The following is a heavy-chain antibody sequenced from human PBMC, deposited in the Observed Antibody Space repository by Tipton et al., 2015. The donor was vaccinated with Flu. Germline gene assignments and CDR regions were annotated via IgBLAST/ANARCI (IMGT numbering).Heavy chain of an antibody. CDR3: ARDSAGSRYGDYSYMDV. CDR1: GFTFSSYA. Sequence: SLRLSCAASGFTFSSYAMHWVRQAPGKGLEYVSAISSNGGSTYYADSVKGRFTISRDNSKNTLYLQMGSLRAEDMAVYYCARDSAGSRYGDYSYMDVWGKGTTVTVSS. CDR2: ISSNGGST. V-gene: IGHV3-64*02. D-gene: IGHD4-17*01. J-gene: IGHJ6*03.